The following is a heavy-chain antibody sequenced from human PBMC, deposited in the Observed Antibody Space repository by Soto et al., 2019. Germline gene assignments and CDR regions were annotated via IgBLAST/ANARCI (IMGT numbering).Heavy chain of an antibody. J-gene: IGHJ6*02. CDR2: IYHSGST. D-gene: IGHD1-26*01. Sequence: QVQLQESGPGLVKPSGTLSLTCAVSGGSISSSNWWSWVRQPPGKGLEWIGEIYHSGSTNYNPSLKSRVTISVDKSKNQFSLKLRSVTAADTAVYYCARDLGRWLKEIHKWEYGMDVWGQGTTVTVSS. CDR1: GGSISSSNW. V-gene: IGHV4-4*02. CDR3: ARDLGRWLKEIHKWEYGMDV.